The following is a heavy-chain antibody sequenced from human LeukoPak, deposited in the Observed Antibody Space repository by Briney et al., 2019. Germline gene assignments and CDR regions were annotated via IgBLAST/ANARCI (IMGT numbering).Heavy chain of an antibody. CDR1: GFTFSSYD. CDR2: IGTAGDT. J-gene: IGHJ5*02. CDR3: ARGHMLTGYYNFAWFDP. D-gene: IGHD3-9*01. V-gene: IGHV3-13*01. Sequence: GGSLRLSCAAPGFTFSSYDMHWVRQPPGKGLEWVSAIGTAGDTYYSHSVKGRFTISRENAKNSLYLHMNSLSAGDTAVYFCARGHMLTGYYNFAWFDPWGQGTLVTVSS.